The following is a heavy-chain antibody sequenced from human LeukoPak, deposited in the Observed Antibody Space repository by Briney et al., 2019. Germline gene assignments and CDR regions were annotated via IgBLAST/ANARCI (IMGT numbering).Heavy chain of an antibody. V-gene: IGHV3-20*04. CDR2: ITWNGGST. J-gene: IGHJ4*02. Sequence: GGSLRLSCAASGFTFDDYGMSWVRQAPGKGLEWVSGITWNGGSTGYADSVKGRFTISRDNAKNSLYLQMNSLRAEDTAFYYCGRDPGNILVAGTFDSWGQGTLVTVSP. CDR1: GFTFDDYG. D-gene: IGHD6-19*01. CDR3: GRDPGNILVAGTFDS.